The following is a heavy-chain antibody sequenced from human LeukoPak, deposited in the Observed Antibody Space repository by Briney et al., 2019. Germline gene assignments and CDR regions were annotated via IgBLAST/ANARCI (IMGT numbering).Heavy chain of an antibody. Sequence: SETLSLTCNVSGYFIRSAYHRGWIRRPPGKGLEWIGSIYHSGSIYYNPSLKSRVTISVDTSKNQVSLKVRSVTAADTAVYYCARGPYSTGPWDDWGQGTMVTVSS. CDR3: ARGPYSTGPWDD. CDR1: GYFIRSAYH. J-gene: IGHJ3*01. CDR2: IYHSGSI. V-gene: IGHV4-38-2*02. D-gene: IGHD6-25*01.